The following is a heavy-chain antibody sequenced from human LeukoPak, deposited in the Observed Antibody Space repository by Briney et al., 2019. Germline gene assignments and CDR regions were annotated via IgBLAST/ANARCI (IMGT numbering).Heavy chain of an antibody. V-gene: IGHV3-7*03. CDR1: GFTFSSYW. CDR3: TTGGTEGYNNG. D-gene: IGHD5-24*01. J-gene: IGHJ4*02. CDR2: IKDDGSQK. Sequence: GGSLRLSCEASGFTFSSYWMSWVRQAPGKGLEWVANIKDDGSQKNYIDSVKGRFTISRDESRNSLYLQMNNLETEDTAVYYCTTGGTEGYNNGWGQGILVTVSS.